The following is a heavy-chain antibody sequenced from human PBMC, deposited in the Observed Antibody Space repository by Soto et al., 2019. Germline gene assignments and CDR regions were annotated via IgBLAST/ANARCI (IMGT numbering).Heavy chain of an antibody. CDR1: GGTFSSYA. CDR2: IIPIFGTA. Sequence: GASVKVSCKASGGTFSSYAISWVRQAPGQGLEWMGGIIPIFGTANYAQKFQGRVTITADESTSTAYMELSSLRSEDTAVYYCAKTNYYDSSGPQGNPWGQGTLVTVSS. V-gene: IGHV1-69*13. J-gene: IGHJ5*02. CDR3: AKTNYYDSSGPQGNP. D-gene: IGHD3-22*01.